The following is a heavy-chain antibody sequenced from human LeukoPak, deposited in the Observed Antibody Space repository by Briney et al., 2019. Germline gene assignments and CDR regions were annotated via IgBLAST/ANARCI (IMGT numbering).Heavy chain of an antibody. CDR3: ARHYDYDSSGYNPY. CDR2: ISGSGGST. CDR1: GFTFSSYE. D-gene: IGHD3-22*01. V-gene: IGHV3-23*01. Sequence: GGSLRLSCAASGFTFSSYEMNWVRQAPGKGLEWVSAISGSGGSTYYADSVKGRFTISRDNSKNTLYLQMNSLRAEDTAVYYCARHYDYDSSGYNPYWGQGTLVTVSS. J-gene: IGHJ4*02.